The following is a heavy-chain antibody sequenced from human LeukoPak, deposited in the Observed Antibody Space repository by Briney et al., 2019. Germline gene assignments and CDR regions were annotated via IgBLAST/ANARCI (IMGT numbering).Heavy chain of an antibody. CDR1: GGTFSSYA. J-gene: IGHJ3*02. Sequence: SVKVSCKASGGTFSSYAISWVRQAPGQGLEWMGGIIPIFGTANYAQKFQGRVTITTDESTSTAYMELSSLRSEDTAVYYCARCSSCPTHDAVDSRGQGTMVTVSS. CDR3: ARCSSCPTHDAVDS. V-gene: IGHV1-69*05. D-gene: IGHD6-13*01. CDR2: IIPIFGTA.